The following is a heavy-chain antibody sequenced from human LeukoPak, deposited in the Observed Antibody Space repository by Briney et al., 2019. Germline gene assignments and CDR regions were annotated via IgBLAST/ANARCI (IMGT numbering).Heavy chain of an antibody. J-gene: IGHJ4*02. V-gene: IGHV5-51*01. CDR2: IYPGDSDT. CDR1: GYSFTSYW. Sequence: GESLKISRKGSGYSFTSYWIGWVRQMPGKGLEWMGIIYPGDSDTRYSPSFQGQVTISADKSISTAYLQWSSLKASDTAMYYCARHGTLTTVNADFDYWGQGTLVTVSS. D-gene: IGHD4-11*01. CDR3: ARHGTLTTVNADFDY.